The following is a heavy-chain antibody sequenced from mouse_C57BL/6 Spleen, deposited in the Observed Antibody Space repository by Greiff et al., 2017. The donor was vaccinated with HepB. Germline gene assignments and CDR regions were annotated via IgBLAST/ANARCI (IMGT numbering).Heavy chain of an antibody. J-gene: IGHJ3*01. CDR1: GYAFSSSW. D-gene: IGHD3-2*02. CDR3: AREAQATNAY. V-gene: IGHV1-82*01. Sequence: LVESGPELVKPGASAKISCKASGYAFSSSWMNWVKQRPGKGLEWIGRIYPGDGDTNYNGKFKGKATLTADKSSSTAYMQLSSLTSEDSAVYFCAREAQATNAYWGQGTLVTVSA. CDR2: IYPGDGDT.